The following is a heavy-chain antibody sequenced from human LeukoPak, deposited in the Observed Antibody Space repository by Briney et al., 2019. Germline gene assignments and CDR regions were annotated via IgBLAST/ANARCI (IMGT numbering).Heavy chain of an antibody. D-gene: IGHD3-22*01. CDR3: ARGRRITMIVLNWFDP. V-gene: IGHV4-34*01. J-gene: IGHJ5*02. CDR2: INHSGST. Sequence: PSETLSLTCAVYGGSFSGYYWSWIRQPPGKGLEWIGEINHSGSTNYNPSLKSRVTISVDTSKNQFSLKLSSVTAADTAVYYCARGRRITMIVLNWFDPWGQGTLVTVSS. CDR1: GGSFSGYY.